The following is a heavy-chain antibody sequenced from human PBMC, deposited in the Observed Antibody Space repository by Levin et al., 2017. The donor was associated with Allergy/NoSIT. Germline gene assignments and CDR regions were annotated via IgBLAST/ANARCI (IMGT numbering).Heavy chain of an antibody. V-gene: IGHV4-59*11. CDR2: MYHSGTT. Sequence: SQTLSLTCTVSGSSIISHYWSWIRQSPGKGLEWIGYMYHSGTTDYNPSLKSRVSISGDTSNKQFSLKLTSVTAADTAVYYCARVGGTGEVTADHEAFDIWGRGTMVTVSS. D-gene: IGHD2-21*02. CDR3: ARVGGTGEVTADHEAFDI. J-gene: IGHJ3*02. CDR1: GSSIISHY.